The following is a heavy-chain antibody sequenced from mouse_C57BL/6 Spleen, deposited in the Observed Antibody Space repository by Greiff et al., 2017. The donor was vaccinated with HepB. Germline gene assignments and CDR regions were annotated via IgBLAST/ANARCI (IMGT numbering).Heavy chain of an antibody. CDR1: GYTFTSYW. J-gene: IGHJ2*01. CDR3: ARAMYSNYPYFDY. CDR2: IDPSDSYT. Sequence: VQLQQPGAELVRPGTSVKLSCKASGYTFTSYWMHWVKQRPGQGLEWIGVIDPSDSYTNYNQKFKGKATLTVDTSSSTAYMQLSSLTSEDSAVYYCARAMYSNYPYFDYWGQGTTLTVSS. V-gene: IGHV1-59*01. D-gene: IGHD2-5*01.